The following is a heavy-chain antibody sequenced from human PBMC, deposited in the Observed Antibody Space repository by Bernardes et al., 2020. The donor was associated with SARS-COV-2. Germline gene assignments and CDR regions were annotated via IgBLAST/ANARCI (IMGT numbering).Heavy chain of an antibody. Sequence: SETLSLTCTVSGGSISSGSYYWSWIRQPAGKGLEWIGRIYTSGSTNYNPSLKSRVTISVDTSKNQFSLKLSSVTAADTAVYYCAGPYCSSTSCAAVGYYYCGMDVWGQWTTVTVSS. CDR3: AGPYCSSTSCAAVGYYYCGMDV. V-gene: IGHV4-61*02. J-gene: IGHJ6*02. CDR2: IYTSGST. CDR1: GGSISSGSYY. D-gene: IGHD2-2*01.